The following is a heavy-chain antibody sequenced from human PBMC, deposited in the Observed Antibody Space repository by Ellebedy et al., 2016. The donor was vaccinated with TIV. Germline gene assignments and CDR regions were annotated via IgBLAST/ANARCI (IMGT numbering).Heavy chain of an antibody. J-gene: IGHJ4*02. D-gene: IGHD1-1*01. Sequence: PGGSLRLSCAASEFTFNTYGMNWVRQAPGKGLEWVAFISSDGSSKSYADSVKGRFTISRDNSKNTLYLQMNSLREGDTAVYYCAKRYRSYFDYWGQGTLVTVSS. V-gene: IGHV3-30*18. CDR1: EFTFNTYG. CDR2: ISSDGSSK. CDR3: AKRYRSYFDY.